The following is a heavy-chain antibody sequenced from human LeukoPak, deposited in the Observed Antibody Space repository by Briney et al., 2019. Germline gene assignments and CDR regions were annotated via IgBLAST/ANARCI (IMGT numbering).Heavy chain of an antibody. V-gene: IGHV3-21*01. CDR3: ARPAVAGLRAGGYDY. CDR1: GFTFSSYS. Sequence: NPGGSLRLSCAASGFTFSSYSMNWVRQAPGKGLEWVSIISENSDYTYYADSVKGRFAISRDNAKNSVYLQMNSLRVEDTAVYYCARPAVAGLRAGGYDYWGQGTLVTVSS. D-gene: IGHD6-19*01. J-gene: IGHJ4*02. CDR2: ISENSDYT.